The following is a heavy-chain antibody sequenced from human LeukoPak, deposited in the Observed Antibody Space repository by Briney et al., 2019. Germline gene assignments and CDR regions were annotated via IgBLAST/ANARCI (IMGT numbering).Heavy chain of an antibody. CDR1: GFTFSSYA. J-gene: IGHJ6*03. V-gene: IGHV3-30*04. Sequence: GRSLRLSCAASGFTFSSYAMHWVRQAPGKGLEWVAVISYDGSNKYYADSVKGRFTISRDNSKNTLYLQMNSLRAEDTAVYYCARVLRYCSGGNCYSGGLGYMDVWGKGTRSPSP. CDR2: ISYDGSNK. CDR3: ARVLRYCSGGNCYSGGLGYMDV. D-gene: IGHD2-15*01.